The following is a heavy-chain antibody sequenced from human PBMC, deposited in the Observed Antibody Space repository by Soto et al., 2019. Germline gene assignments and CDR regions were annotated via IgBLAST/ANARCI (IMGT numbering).Heavy chain of an antibody. Sequence: ASVKVSCKASGYTFTSYGISWVRQAPGQGLEWMGWISAYNGNTNYAQKLQGRVTMTTDTSTSTAYMELRSLRSDDTAVYYCAREGNILTGYYIQAIDYWGQGTLVTVSS. V-gene: IGHV1-18*01. CDR3: AREGNILTGYYIQAIDY. D-gene: IGHD3-9*01. J-gene: IGHJ4*02. CDR2: ISAYNGNT. CDR1: GYTFTSYG.